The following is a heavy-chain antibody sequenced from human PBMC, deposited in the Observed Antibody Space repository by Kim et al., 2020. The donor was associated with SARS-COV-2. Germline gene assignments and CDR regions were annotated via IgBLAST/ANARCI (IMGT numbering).Heavy chain of an antibody. D-gene: IGHD3-10*01. CDR2: T. CDR3: ASMVRGEVFDY. Sequence: TRYRPSFQGQVTISADKSISTAYLQWSSLKASDTAMYYCASMVRGEVFDYWGQGTLVTVSS. J-gene: IGHJ4*02. V-gene: IGHV5-51*01.